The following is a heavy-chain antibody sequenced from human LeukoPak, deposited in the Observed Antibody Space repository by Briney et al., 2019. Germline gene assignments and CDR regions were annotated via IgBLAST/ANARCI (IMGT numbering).Heavy chain of an antibody. CDR2: ISGSSSYI. D-gene: IGHD6-19*01. CDR3: VRANGAVAGTFWFDP. V-gene: IGHV3-21*01. CDR1: GFTFSSYS. J-gene: IGHJ5*02. Sequence: PGGSLRLSCAASGFTFSSYSMNWVRQAPGKGLEWVSCISGSSSYIYYSDSVKGRFTISRDNAKNSLYLQMNSLRAEDTAVYYCVRANGAVAGTFWFDPWGQGTLVTVSS.